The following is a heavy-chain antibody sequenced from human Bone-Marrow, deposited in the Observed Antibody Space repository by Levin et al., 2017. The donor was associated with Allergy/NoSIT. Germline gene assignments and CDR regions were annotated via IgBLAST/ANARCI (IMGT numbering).Heavy chain of an antibody. Sequence: KISCEASGGTFNKNAFTWVRQAPGQGLEWMGEIIPMFGTPTYAPTFKGRISITADESTSTVYMELSRLRSEDTALYYCARDHYDDDYFYYGLDVWGQGTTVTVSS. CDR3: ARDHYDDDYFYYGLDV. J-gene: IGHJ6*02. CDR2: IIPMFGTP. D-gene: IGHD4-17*01. CDR1: GGTFNKNA. V-gene: IGHV1-69*01.